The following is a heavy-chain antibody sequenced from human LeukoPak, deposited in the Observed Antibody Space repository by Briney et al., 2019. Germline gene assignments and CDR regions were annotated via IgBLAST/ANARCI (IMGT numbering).Heavy chain of an antibody. CDR2: ISGSGDTT. J-gene: IGHJ4*02. Sequence: GGSLRLSCAASGFTFRSYGMSWVRQAPGKGLEWVSAISGSGDTTYYADSVKGRFTISRGNSKNTLYLQMNSLRVEDTAVYYCAKDTSSTYYYDSSGYYYVWGRGTLVTVSS. CDR3: AKDTSSTYYYDSSGYYYV. CDR1: GFTFRSYG. D-gene: IGHD3-22*01. V-gene: IGHV3-23*01.